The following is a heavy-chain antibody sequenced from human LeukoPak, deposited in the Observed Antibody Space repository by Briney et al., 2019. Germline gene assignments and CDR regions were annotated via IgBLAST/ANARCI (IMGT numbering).Heavy chain of an antibody. CDR2: ISYDGSNK. Sequence: GGSLRLSCAAFGFTFSSYGMHWVRQAPGKGLEWVAVISYDGSNKYYADSVKGRFTISRDNSKNTLYLQMNSLRAEDTAVYYCAKDVKRAMIVGLDYWGQGTLVTVSS. J-gene: IGHJ4*02. CDR3: AKDVKRAMIVGLDY. D-gene: IGHD3-22*01. V-gene: IGHV3-30*18. CDR1: GFTFSSYG.